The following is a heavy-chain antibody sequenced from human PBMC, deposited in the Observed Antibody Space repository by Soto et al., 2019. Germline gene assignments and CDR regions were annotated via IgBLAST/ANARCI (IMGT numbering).Heavy chain of an antibody. CDR2: IDPSDSYT. V-gene: IGHV5-10-1*01. D-gene: IGHD1-1*01. Sequence: PGESLKISCKGSGYSFTSYWISWVRQMPGKGLEWMGRIDPSDSYTNYSPSFQGHVTISADKSISTAYLQWSSLKASDTAMYYCARQPQTPNWNDQEDFDYWGQGTQVTVSS. CDR1: GYSFTSYW. J-gene: IGHJ4*02. CDR3: ARQPQTPNWNDQEDFDY.